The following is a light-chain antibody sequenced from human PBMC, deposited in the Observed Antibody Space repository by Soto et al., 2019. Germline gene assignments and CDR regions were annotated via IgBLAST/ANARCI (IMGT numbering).Light chain of an antibody. J-gene: IGKJ1*01. V-gene: IGKV1-27*01. CDR1: QGISNY. CDR3: QKYNSAPRT. Sequence: DIQMTPSPCSLSASVGDRVTITCPASQGISNYLAWYQQKPGKVPKLLIYAASTLQSVVPSRFSGSGSGTDLTLTISSLKPEDVATYYCQKYNSAPRTFGQGTKVDIK. CDR2: AAS.